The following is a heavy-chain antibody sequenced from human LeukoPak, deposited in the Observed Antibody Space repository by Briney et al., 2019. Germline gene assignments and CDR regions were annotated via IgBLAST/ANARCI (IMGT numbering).Heavy chain of an antibody. CDR3: GKDGGQYSSGPEFDP. D-gene: IGHD6-19*01. CDR2: VKEDGGEK. J-gene: IGHJ5*02. CDR1: GFTFSSYW. V-gene: IGHV3-7*03. Sequence: GGSLRLSCVVSGFTFSSYWMSWVRQAPGKGLEWVANVKEDGGEKYYVDSVKGRFTISRDNAKSSLYLQMNSLRADDTAIYYCGKDGGQYSSGPEFDPRGQGALVTVSS.